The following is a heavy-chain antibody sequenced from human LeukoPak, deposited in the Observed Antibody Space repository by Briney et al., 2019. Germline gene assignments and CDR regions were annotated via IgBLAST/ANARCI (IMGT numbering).Heavy chain of an antibody. J-gene: IGHJ4*02. CDR3: ARGPPYGARCDYLDY. CDR1: GFTFSDHW. Sequence: GGSLTLSCAASGFTFSDHWMTWVRQVPGKGLEWVAGIKKDGGEKNEVDSAKGRFTISRDNARNSLYLEMNSLRAEDTAVYYCARGPPYGARCDYLDYWGQGALVTVSS. CDR2: IKKDGGEK. V-gene: IGHV3-7*01. D-gene: IGHD4/OR15-4a*01.